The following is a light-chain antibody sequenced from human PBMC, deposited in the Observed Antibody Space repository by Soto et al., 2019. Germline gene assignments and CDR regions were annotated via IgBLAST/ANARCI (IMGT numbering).Light chain of an antibody. V-gene: IGKV3-15*01. CDR2: GES. CDR1: QSVRSH. Sequence: EIVLTQSRGTLSLSPGDRATLSCLASQSVRSHLAWFQQKPGQPPRLLIFGESTRATGVPARFSGSGSGTEFTLIISGLQSEDFAVYYCQQYNNWPLTFGGGTKVDI. CDR3: QQYNNWPLT. J-gene: IGKJ4*01.